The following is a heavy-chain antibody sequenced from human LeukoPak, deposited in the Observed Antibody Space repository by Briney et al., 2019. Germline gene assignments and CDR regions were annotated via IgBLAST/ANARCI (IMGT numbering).Heavy chain of an antibody. CDR2: IRSTSSPI. J-gene: IGHJ3*02. V-gene: IGHV3-48*01. CDR3: ARDRKYCSGGTSLRSDAFDI. D-gene: IGHD2-15*01. CDR1: GFTFSYYS. Sequence: PGGSLRLSCETSGFTFSYYSMNWVRQAPGKGLEWVSYIRSTSSPIYYADSVKGRFTISRDNSKNTLYLQMNSLRAEDTAVYYCARDRKYCSGGTSLRSDAFDIWGQGTMATVSS.